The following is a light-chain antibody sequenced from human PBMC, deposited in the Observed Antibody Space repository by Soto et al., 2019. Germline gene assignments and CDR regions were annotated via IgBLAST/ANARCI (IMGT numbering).Light chain of an antibody. CDR2: DTA. V-gene: IGLV7-46*01. CDR3: LLSYTGRLYV. Sequence: QAVVTQEPSLSVSPGATVTLTCVSSTGPATDGHFSNWFQQKPGQAPRSLIYDTANKHCWTPARFSASLLGDKAAPTLSGALPEDEADDYCLLSYTGRLYVFGPGTKVTVL. J-gene: IGLJ1*01. CDR1: TGPATDGHF.